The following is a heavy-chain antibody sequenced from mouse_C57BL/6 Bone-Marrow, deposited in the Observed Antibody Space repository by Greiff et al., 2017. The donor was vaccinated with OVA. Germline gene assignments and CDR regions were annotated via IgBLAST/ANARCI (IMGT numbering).Heavy chain of an antibody. CDR1: GYTFTSYC. V-gene: IGHV1-55*01. CDR2: IYPGSGST. Sequence: QVQLQQPGAELVKPGASVKMSCKASGYTFTSYCITWVKQRPGQGLEWIGDIYPGSGSTNYNEKFKSKATLTVDTSSSTAYMRLSGLTAEDSAVYYCAKGYFDVWGTGTTVTVSS. J-gene: IGHJ1*03. CDR3: AKGYFDV.